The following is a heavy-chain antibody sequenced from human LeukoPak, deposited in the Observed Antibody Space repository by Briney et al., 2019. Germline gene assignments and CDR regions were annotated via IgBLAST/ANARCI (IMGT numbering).Heavy chain of an antibody. D-gene: IGHD3-10*01. CDR3: ARAAIDITMVRGVDYGMDV. CDR1: GGSISSYY. J-gene: IGHJ6*02. CDR2: IYTSGST. Sequence: SETLSLTCTVSGGSISSYYWSWIRQPAGKGLEWIGRIYTSGSTNYNPSLKSRVTMSVDTSKIQFSLKLSSVTAADTAVYYCARAAIDITMVRGVDYGMDVWGQGTTVTVSS. V-gene: IGHV4-4*07.